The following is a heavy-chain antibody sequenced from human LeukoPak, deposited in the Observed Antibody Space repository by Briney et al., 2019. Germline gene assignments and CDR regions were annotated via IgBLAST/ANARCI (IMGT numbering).Heavy chain of an antibody. Sequence: GGSLRLSRAASAFTFSKYAMNWVRQAPGKGLEWVSGINGSGVITFYADSVKGRFTISRDNSKNTLYLQMNSLRAEDTAIYYCAKDSSQGGDYFDSWGQGTLVTVSS. J-gene: IGHJ4*02. V-gene: IGHV3-23*01. CDR3: AKDSSQGGDYFDS. D-gene: IGHD3-16*01. CDR1: AFTFSKYA. CDR2: INGSGVIT.